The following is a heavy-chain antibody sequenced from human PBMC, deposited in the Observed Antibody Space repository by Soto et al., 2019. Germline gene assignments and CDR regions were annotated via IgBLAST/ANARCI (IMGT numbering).Heavy chain of an antibody. CDR3: AKDEELLVSYFDY. CDR2: ISGSGGST. CDR1: GFTFSSYA. J-gene: IGHJ4*02. D-gene: IGHD1-26*01. V-gene: IGHV3-23*01. Sequence: GGSLRLSCAAAGFTFSSYAMSWVRQAPAKGLEWVSAISGSGGSTYYADSVKGRFTISRDNSKNTLYLQMNSLRAEDTAVYYCAKDEELLVSYFDYWGQGTLVTVSS.